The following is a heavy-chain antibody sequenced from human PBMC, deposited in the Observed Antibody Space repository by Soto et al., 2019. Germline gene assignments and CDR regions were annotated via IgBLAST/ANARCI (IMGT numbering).Heavy chain of an antibody. D-gene: IGHD3-10*01. CDR3: ARVDPRGAAVVRDY. CDR1: GNTFASHG. CDR2: ISGFNGQT. V-gene: IGHV1-18*01. J-gene: IGHJ4*02. Sequence: QVQLVQSGPEVKKPGASVKVSCKASGNTFASHGFSWVRQAPGQGLEWMGWISGFNGQTNYALKFQGRVTLTTDTATSTADMELRSRRSDDTAVEVCARVDPRGAAVVRDYWGQGTLVTVSS.